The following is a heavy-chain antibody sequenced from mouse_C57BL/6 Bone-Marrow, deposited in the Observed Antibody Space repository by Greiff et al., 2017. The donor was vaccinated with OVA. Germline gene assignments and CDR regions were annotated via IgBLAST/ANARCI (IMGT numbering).Heavy chain of an antibody. Sequence: DVKLVESGGGLVQPGGSLKLSCAASGFTFSDYYMYWVRQTPEKRLEWVAYLSNGGGSTYYPDTVKGRFTISRDNATNTLYLQMSRLKSEDTAMYYCARHERLYGYDGAMDYWGQGTSVTVSS. CDR3: ARHERLYGYDGAMDY. CDR1: GFTFSDYY. J-gene: IGHJ4*01. D-gene: IGHD2-2*01. CDR2: LSNGGGST. V-gene: IGHV5-12*01.